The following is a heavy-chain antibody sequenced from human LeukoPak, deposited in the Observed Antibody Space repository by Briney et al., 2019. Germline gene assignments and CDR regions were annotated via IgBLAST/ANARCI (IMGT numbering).Heavy chain of an antibody. CDR1: GLTVSSYW. Sequence: GGCLRLSCAASGLTVSSYWVAWVRQSPGGGLVWVSRVIADGSDTAYGDSVKGPFTISRNKAKNTLYLQMNNPRAEDTAVYFCVRDRIHAFDVWGQGTMVTVSS. J-gene: IGHJ3*01. CDR3: VRDRIHAFDV. V-gene: IGHV3-74*01. CDR2: VIADGSDT.